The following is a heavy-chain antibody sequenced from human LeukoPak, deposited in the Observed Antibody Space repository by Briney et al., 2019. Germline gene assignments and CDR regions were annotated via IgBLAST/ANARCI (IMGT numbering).Heavy chain of an antibody. CDR2: ITGSGGST. V-gene: IGHV3-23*01. J-gene: IGHJ3*02. CDR1: GFTFSIYA. Sequence: GGSLRLSCAASGFTFSIYAMSWVRQAPGKGLEWVSAITGSGGSTYYADSVKGRFTISSDNSKNTLYLQMNSLRAEDTAVYYCAREGYYDFWSGYFDRVETRMSDAFDIWGQGTMVTVSS. D-gene: IGHD3-3*01. CDR3: AREGYYDFWSGYFDRVETRMSDAFDI.